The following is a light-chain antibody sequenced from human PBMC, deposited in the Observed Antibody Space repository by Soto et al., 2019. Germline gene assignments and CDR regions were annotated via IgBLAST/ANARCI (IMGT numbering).Light chain of an antibody. J-gene: IGKJ2*01. CDR3: QQYNTYS. CDR1: QSLNSW. Sequence: DIQMTQSPSTLSASVGDRVSITCRASQSLNSWLAWYQQKPGKAPKLLIYKTSTLESGVPSRFSGSGSRTEFTLTISNLQPDDFATYYCQQYNTYSFGQGTKLEIK. CDR2: KTS. V-gene: IGKV1-5*03.